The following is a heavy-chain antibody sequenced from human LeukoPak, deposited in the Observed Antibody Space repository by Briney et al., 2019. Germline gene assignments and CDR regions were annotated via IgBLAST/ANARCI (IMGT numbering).Heavy chain of an antibody. CDR3: AMGIAAGNTPVDY. CDR2: MNPNSGNT. Sequence: ASVKVSCKASGYTFTSYDINWVRQATGQGLEWMGWMNPNSGNTGYAQKFQGRVTMTRNTSTSTAYMELSSLRSEDTAVYYCAMGIAAGNTPVDYWGQGTLVTVSS. D-gene: IGHD6-13*01. V-gene: IGHV1-8*01. J-gene: IGHJ4*02. CDR1: GYTFTSYD.